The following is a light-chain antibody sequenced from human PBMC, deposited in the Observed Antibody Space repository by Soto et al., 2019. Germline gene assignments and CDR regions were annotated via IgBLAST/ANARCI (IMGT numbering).Light chain of an antibody. Sequence: IVMTQSPLSLPVTPGEPASISCRSSQSLLHSNGYNYLDWYLQKPGQSPQLLIYLGSNRASGVPDRISGSGSGTDYTLKISRVEAEDVGVYYCVQALQRPPWTFGQGTKVDI. V-gene: IGKV2-28*01. CDR3: VQALQRPPWT. CDR2: LGS. CDR1: QSLLHSNGYNY. J-gene: IGKJ1*01.